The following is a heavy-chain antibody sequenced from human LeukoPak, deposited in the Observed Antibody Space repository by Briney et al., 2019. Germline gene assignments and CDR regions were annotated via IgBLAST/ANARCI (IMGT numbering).Heavy chain of an antibody. CDR2: IYYSGST. CDR3: ARVAPPQTSHFDY. Sequence: PSETLSLTCTVSGDSIRSSSYHWGWIRQPPGKGLEWIGSIYYSGSTYNNRSLKRRLTISIDTSKNQFSLRLSSVTAADTAVYYCARVAPPQTSHFDYWGQGTLVTVSS. CDR1: GDSIRSSSYH. V-gene: IGHV4-39*07. J-gene: IGHJ4*02.